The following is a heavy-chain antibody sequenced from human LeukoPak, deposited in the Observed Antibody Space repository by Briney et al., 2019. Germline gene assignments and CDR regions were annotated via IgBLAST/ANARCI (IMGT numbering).Heavy chain of an antibody. J-gene: IGHJ4*02. D-gene: IGHD3-16*01. CDR2: IWYDGSND. CDR3: ATQGGY. V-gene: IGHV3-33*01. CDR1: GFIFSSYG. Sequence: PGGSLRLSCAASGFIFSSYGMHWVRQAPGKGLEWVAVIWYDGSNDNYADSVKGRFTISRDNSKNTLYLQMNSLRAEHTAVYYCATQGGYWGQGTLVTVSS.